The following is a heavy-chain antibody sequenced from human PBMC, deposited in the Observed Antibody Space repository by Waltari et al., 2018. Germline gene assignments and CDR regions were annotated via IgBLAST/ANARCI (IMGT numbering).Heavy chain of an antibody. V-gene: IGHV3-73*01. CDR1: GFTFSGST. Sequence: EVQVVESGGGLVQPGGSLKLSCATSGFTFSGSTIHWVRQTSGKGREWMGRIRSKPNNYATRYTASVEGRVTISRDDSENTAYLQMSSLMTEDTAVYYCTGGAVTGTDFWGQGTLVTVSS. J-gene: IGHJ4*02. CDR3: TGGAVTGTDF. CDR2: IRSKPNNYAT. D-gene: IGHD6-13*01.